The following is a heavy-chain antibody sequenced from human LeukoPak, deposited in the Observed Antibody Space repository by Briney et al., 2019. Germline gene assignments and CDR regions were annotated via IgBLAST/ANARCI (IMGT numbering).Heavy chain of an antibody. V-gene: IGHV3-23*01. CDR1: GFTFSSYA. CDR2: FSGSGGTT. D-gene: IGHD2-2*01. CDR3: AKTSYQLLSRWFDP. J-gene: IGHJ5*02. Sequence: GSLRLSCAASGFTFSSYAMNWVRQAPGRGLEWVSGFSGSGGTTYYADSVKGRFTISRDNSKNTLYLQMNSLRAEDTAVYYCAKTSYQLLSRWFDPWGQGTLVTVSS.